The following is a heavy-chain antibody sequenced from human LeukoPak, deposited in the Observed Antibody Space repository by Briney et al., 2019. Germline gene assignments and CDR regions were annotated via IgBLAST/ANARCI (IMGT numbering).Heavy chain of an antibody. V-gene: IGHV4-59*01. CDR2: IYYSGST. Sequence: PSETLSLTCTVSGGSISSYYWSWIRQPPGKGLEWIGYIYYSGSTNYNPSLKSRVTISVDTSKNQFSLKLSSVTAADTAVYYCAREFFYSSSSVEFFGYWGQGTLVTVSS. CDR3: AREFFYSSSSVEFFGY. D-gene: IGHD6-6*01. CDR1: GGSISSYY. J-gene: IGHJ4*02.